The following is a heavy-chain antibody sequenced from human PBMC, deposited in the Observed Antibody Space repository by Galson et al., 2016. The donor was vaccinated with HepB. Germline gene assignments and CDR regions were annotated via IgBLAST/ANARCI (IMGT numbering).Heavy chain of an antibody. Sequence: SVKVPCKASGYTFAGYYMHWVRQAPGQGLEWMGWINPISGATNSVQKFQGRVTLTRDTSISTAYMELSRLRSDDTAVYYCAREPRVNGEDSFDIWGQGTMVTVSS. V-gene: IGHV1-2*02. CDR1: GYTFAGYY. CDR2: INPISGAT. CDR3: AREPRVNGEDSFDI. J-gene: IGHJ3*02. D-gene: IGHD3-10*01.